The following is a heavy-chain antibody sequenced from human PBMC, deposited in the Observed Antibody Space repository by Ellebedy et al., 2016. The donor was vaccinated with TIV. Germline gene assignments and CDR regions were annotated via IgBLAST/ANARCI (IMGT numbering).Heavy chain of an antibody. CDR3: ARALVMAGTYYFDY. D-gene: IGHD1-1*01. CDR2: IYSGGNT. Sequence: GESLKISCEVSGFTVSSNYMSWVRQAPGKGLEWVSVIYSGGNTYYAASVKGRFTISRDNSKNTLYFQMNSLRAEDTAVYYCARALVMAGTYYFDYWGQGTLVTVSS. J-gene: IGHJ4*02. V-gene: IGHV3-66*01. CDR1: GFTVSSNY.